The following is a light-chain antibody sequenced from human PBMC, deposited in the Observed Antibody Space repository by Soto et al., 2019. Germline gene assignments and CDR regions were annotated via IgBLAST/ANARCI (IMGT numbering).Light chain of an antibody. CDR3: QQYGSSKT. CDR2: GAS. CDR1: QSVPTNY. J-gene: IGKJ1*01. V-gene: IGKV3-20*01. Sequence: EIVLTQSPGTLSLSPGERATLSCRASQSVPTNYLAWYQQKPGQAPRLLIYGASSRATGIPDRFSGSGSGTDFTLTISRLEPEDFAVYYCQQYGSSKTFVQGTKVEIK.